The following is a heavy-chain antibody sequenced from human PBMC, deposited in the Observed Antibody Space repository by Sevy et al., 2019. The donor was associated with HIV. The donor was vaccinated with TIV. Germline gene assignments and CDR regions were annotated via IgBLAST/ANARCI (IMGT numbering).Heavy chain of an antibody. J-gene: IGHJ4*02. CDR1: GFTFSSYA. CDR3: ARDGSSGWYQGYFDY. CDR2: ISYDGSNK. V-gene: IGHV3-30-3*01. Sequence: QLGGSLRLSCAASGFTFSSYAMHWVRQAPGKGLEWVAVISYDGSNKYYADSVKGRFTISRDNSKNTLYLQMNSLRAEDTAVYYCARDGSSGWYQGYFDYWGQGTLVTVSS. D-gene: IGHD6-19*01.